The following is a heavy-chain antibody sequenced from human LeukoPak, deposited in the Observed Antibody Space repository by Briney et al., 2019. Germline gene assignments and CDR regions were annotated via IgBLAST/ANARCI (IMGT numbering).Heavy chain of an antibody. CDR3: LRERLVKNWFDP. J-gene: IGHJ5*02. Sequence: GASVKVSCKASGYTFTSYYMHWVRQAPGQGLEWVGIINPSGGSTSYAQKFQGRVTMTRDTSTSTVYMELSSLRSEDTAVYYCLRERLVKNWFDPWGQGTLVTVSS. CDR1: GYTFTSYY. CDR2: INPSGGST. D-gene: IGHD4-23*01. V-gene: IGHV1-46*01.